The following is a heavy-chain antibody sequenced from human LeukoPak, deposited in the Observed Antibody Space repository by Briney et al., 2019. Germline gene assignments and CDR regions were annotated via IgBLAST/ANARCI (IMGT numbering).Heavy chain of an antibody. V-gene: IGHV4-59*01. CDR3: ARSYYFDY. Sequence: PSETLSLTCTVSGVSISSYYWSWIRQPPGRGLEWIGYIYYSGSTNYNPSLKSRVTISVDTSKNQFSLKLSPVTAADTAVYYCARSYYFDYWGQGTLVTVSS. CDR2: IYYSGST. D-gene: IGHD3-10*01. J-gene: IGHJ4*02. CDR1: GVSISSYY.